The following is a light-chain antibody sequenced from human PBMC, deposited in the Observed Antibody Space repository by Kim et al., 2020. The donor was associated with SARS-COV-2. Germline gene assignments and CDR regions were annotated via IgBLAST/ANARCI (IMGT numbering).Light chain of an antibody. V-gene: IGKV3-20*01. CDR2: GIS. Sequence: PGERATLSCRASQSVSGNNLAWYQQKPGQAPRLLIYGISNRPEGIPDRFSGSGSGTDFTLTISRLEPEDFAVYYCQHYGTSPPFTFAPGTKLEI. J-gene: IGKJ3*01. CDR3: QHYGTSPPFT. CDR1: QSVSGNN.